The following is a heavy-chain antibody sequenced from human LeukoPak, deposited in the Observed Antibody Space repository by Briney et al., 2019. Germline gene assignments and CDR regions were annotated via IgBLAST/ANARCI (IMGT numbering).Heavy chain of an antibody. V-gene: IGHV3-23*01. CDR1: GFTFSSYA. J-gene: IGHJ1*01. D-gene: IGHD1-14*01. Sequence: GGSLRLSCAGSGFTFSSYAMSWVRQAPGKGLEWVSAISGNGGSTYYADSVKGRFTISRDNSKNTLYLQMNSLRAEDTAVYHGSTGPGTTSVAGTGYFLHWRQGTLLTVCS. CDR2: ISGNGGST. CDR3: STGPGTTSVAGTGYFLH.